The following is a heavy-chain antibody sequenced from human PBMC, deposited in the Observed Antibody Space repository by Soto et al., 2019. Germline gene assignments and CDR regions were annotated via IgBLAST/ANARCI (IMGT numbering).Heavy chain of an antibody. CDR1: GYTLTEVS. CDR3: ATELPYPDSSGYYFDY. J-gene: IGHJ4*02. V-gene: IGHV1-24*01. D-gene: IGHD3-22*01. Sequence: ASVKVSCKVSGYTLTEVSMHWVRQAPGKGLEWMGGFDPEDGETIYAQKFQGRVTMTEDTSTDTAYMELSSLRSEDTAVYYCATELPYPDSSGYYFDYWGQGTLVTVSS. CDR2: FDPEDGET.